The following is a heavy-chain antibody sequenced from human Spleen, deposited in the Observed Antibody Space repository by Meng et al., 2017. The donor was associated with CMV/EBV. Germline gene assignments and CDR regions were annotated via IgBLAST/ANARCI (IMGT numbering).Heavy chain of an antibody. CDR2: ISSDGRNK. Sequence: SCAASGFTFSSYGMHWVRQAPGTGLEWVAGISSDGRNKYYGKSVEGRFTISRDNSNNMVSLQMIRLTSEDTAIYYCARQETESYFEHWGQGTLVTVSS. CDR1: GFTFSSYG. V-gene: IGHV3-30*03. D-gene: IGHD2-21*02. J-gene: IGHJ4*02. CDR3: ARQETESYFEH.